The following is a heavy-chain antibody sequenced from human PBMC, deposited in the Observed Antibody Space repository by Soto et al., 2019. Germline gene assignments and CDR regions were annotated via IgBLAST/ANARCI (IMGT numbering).Heavy chain of an antibody. D-gene: IGHD3-16*02. CDR2: ISAYNGNT. V-gene: IGHV1-18*01. J-gene: IGHJ1*01. CDR1: GYTFTSYG. Sequence: ASVKVSCKASGYTFTSYGISWVRQAPGQGLEWMGWISAYNGNTNYAQKLQGRVTMTTDTSTSTAYMELRSLRSDDTAVYYSARAPRIVTATCGIWDFGCWRKGSQVTVSS. CDR3: ARAPRIVTATCGIWDFGC.